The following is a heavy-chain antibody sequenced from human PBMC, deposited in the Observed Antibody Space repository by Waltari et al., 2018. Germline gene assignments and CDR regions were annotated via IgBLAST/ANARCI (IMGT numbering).Heavy chain of an antibody. J-gene: IGHJ4*02. D-gene: IGHD3-22*01. Sequence: EVQLLESGGGLVQPGGSLRLSCAASGFTFSSYAMSWVRQAPGKGLEWVSAISGSGGSTYYADSVKGRFTISRDNSKNTLYLQMNSLRAEDTAVYYCAKEGYDSSGYYWGYFDYCGQGTLVTVSS. CDR3: AKEGYDSSGYYWGYFDY. CDR2: ISGSGGST. CDR1: GFTFSSYA. V-gene: IGHV3-23*01.